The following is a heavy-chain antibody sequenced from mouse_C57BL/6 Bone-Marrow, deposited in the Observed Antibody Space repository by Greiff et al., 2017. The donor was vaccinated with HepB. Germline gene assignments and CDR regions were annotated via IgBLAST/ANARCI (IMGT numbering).Heavy chain of an antibody. CDR2: IYPRSGNT. D-gene: IGHD2-4*01. CDR3: ARTYYDYDGLDY. Sequence: QVQLQQPGAELARPGASVKLSCKASGYTFTSYGISWVKQRTGQGLEWIGEIYPRSGNTYYNEKFKGKATLTADKSSSTAYMELRSLTSEDSAVYFCARTYYDYDGLDYWGQGTTLTVSS. J-gene: IGHJ2*01. CDR1: GYTFTSYG. V-gene: IGHV1-81*01.